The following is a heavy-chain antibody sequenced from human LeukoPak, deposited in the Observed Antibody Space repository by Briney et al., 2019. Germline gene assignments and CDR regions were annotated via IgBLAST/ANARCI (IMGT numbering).Heavy chain of an antibody. D-gene: IGHD3-22*01. CDR3: ARDYYDSSGYFRIDY. J-gene: IGHJ4*02. V-gene: IGHV3-21*01. Sequence: GGSLRLSCAASGVTFSSYSMNWVRQAPGKWLEWVSSISSSSSYIYYADSVKGRFTISRDNAKNSLYLQMNSLRAEDTAVYYCARDYYDSSGYFRIDYWGQGTLVTVSS. CDR2: ISSSSSYI. CDR1: GVTFSSYS.